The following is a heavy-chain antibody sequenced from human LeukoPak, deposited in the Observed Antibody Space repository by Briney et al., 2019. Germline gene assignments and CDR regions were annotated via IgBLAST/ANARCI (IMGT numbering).Heavy chain of an antibody. Sequence: GGSLRLSCVASGFTFSRYWMHWVRQAPGKGLVWVSRTNSDGRSTNYADSVKGRFSISRDNAENTLYLQMNRLRPEDAAVYYCAKAPVTTCRGAYCYPFDYWGQGTLVTVSS. CDR2: TNSDGRST. CDR3: AKAPVTTCRGAYCYPFDY. J-gene: IGHJ4*02. V-gene: IGHV3-74*01. D-gene: IGHD2-21*01. CDR1: GFTFSRYW.